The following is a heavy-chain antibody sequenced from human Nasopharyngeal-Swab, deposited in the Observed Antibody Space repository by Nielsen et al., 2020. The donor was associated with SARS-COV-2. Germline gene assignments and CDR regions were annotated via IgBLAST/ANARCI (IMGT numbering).Heavy chain of an antibody. CDR1: GYTFTSYD. Sequence: ASVTVSCKASGYTFTSYDINGVRQATGQGLEWMGWMNPNSGNTGYAQKFQGRVTMNRNTSISKAYMELSSLRSEDTAVYYCARGLGYCSSTRCYAWGQGTLVTVSS. J-gene: IGHJ5*02. CDR2: MNPNSGNT. D-gene: IGHD2-2*01. V-gene: IGHV1-8*01. CDR3: ARGLGYCSSTRCYA.